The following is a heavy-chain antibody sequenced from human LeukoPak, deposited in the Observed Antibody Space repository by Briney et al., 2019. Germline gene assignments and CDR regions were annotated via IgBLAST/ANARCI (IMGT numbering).Heavy chain of an antibody. Sequence: GESLKISCKGSGYNFATYWSGWMRQMPGKGLEWMGVMYPADSHIRYSPSFQGQVTMSADRSTSTVHLQWSSLKASDAAIYYCATYNHVWPDYWGQGTLVTVSS. CDR3: ATYNHVWPDY. CDR2: MYPADSHI. J-gene: IGHJ4*02. D-gene: IGHD1-1*01. CDR1: GYNFATYW. V-gene: IGHV5-51*01.